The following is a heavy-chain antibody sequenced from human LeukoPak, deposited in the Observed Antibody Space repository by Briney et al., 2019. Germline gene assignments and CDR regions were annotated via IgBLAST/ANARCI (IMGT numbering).Heavy chain of an antibody. CDR2: IIPIFGTA. J-gene: IGHJ4*02. CDR3: ARDHSGWPSKY. V-gene: IGHV1-69*05. CDR1: GGTFSSYA. D-gene: IGHD6-19*01. Sequence: GASVKVSCKASGGTFSSYAISWVRQAPGQGLEWMGGIIPIFGTANYAQKFQGRVTITTDESTSTAYMERSSLRSEDTAVYYCARDHSGWPSKYWGQGTLVTVSS.